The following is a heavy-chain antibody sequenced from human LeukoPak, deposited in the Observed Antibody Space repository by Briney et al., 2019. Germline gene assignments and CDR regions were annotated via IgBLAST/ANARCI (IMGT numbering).Heavy chain of an antibody. Sequence: GGSLRLSCAASGFTFSSYWMSWVRQAPGKGLEWVANIKQDGSEKYYVDSVKGRFTISRDNAKNSLYLQMNSLRAEDTAVYYCARDHYDILTGPLTPDYWGQGTLVTVSS. V-gene: IGHV3-7*01. CDR2: IKQDGSEK. CDR1: GFTFSSYW. J-gene: IGHJ4*02. D-gene: IGHD3-9*01. CDR3: ARDHYDILTGPLTPDY.